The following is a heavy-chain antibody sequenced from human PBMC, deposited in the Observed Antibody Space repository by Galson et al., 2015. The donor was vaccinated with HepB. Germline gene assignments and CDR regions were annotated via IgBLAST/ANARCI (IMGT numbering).Heavy chain of an antibody. CDR3: ARQGGAAAY. D-gene: IGHD6-13*01. CDR1: GFTFSNYG. V-gene: IGHV3-23*01. Sequence: SLRLSCAASGFTFSNYGMHWVRQAPGKGLEWVSTISGNGGNTYYADSVKGRFTISRDNSKNTAHLQMSTLRAEDTAVYYCARQGGAAAYWGQGALVTVSS. CDR2: ISGNGGNT. J-gene: IGHJ4*02.